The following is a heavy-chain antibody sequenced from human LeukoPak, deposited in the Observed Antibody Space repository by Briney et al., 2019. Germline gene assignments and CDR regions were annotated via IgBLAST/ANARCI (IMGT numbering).Heavy chain of an antibody. CDR3: ARGICDYVWGRIDY. J-gene: IGHJ4*02. Sequence: GASVKVSCKASGGTFSSYAISWVRQAPGQGLEWMGRIIPILGIANYAQKFQGRVTITADKSTSTAYMELSSLRSEDTAVYYCARGICDYVWGRIDYWGQGTLVTVSS. CDR2: IIPILGIA. D-gene: IGHD3-16*01. CDR1: GGTFSSYA. V-gene: IGHV1-69*04.